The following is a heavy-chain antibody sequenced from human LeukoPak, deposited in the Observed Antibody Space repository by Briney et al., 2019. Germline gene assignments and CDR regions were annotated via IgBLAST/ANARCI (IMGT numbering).Heavy chain of an antibody. V-gene: IGHV3-23*01. CDR2: ISGSGGST. CDR3: AKDGKIRNWNYYQAKPVY. D-gene: IGHD1-7*01. J-gene: IGHJ4*02. Sequence: GSLRLSCAASGFTFSSYWMHWVRQAPGKGLEWVSGISGSGGSTYYADSVKGRFTISRDNSKNTLYLQTNSLRAEDTAVYYCAKDGKIRNWNYYQAKPVYWGQGTLVTVSS. CDR1: GFTFSSYW.